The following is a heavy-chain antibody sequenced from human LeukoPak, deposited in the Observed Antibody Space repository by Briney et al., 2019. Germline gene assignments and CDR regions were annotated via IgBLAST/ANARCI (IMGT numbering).Heavy chain of an antibody. CDR2: VIPIFGTA. D-gene: IGHD3-3*01. Sequence: SVKVSCKASGGTFSSYAISWVRQAPGQGLEWMGGVIPIFGTANYAQKFQGRVTITADESTSTAYMELSSLRSEDTAVYYCARLTWALSGYYTGIDDDYWGQGTLVTVSS. CDR1: GGTFSSYA. CDR3: ARLTWALSGYYTGIDDDY. J-gene: IGHJ4*02. V-gene: IGHV1-69*13.